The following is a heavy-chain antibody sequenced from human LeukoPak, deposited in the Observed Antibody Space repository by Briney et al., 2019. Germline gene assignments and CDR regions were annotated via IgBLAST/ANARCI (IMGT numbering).Heavy chain of an antibody. Sequence: GGSLRLSCAASGFTFSLYAMSWVRQAPGKGLEWVSVISGSGGSTYYADSVKGRCTISRDNSKNTLYLEVNSLRAEDTAVYSCAKGPRSAYDLNWFDPWGQGTLVTVSS. D-gene: IGHD5-12*01. V-gene: IGHV3-23*01. J-gene: IGHJ5*02. CDR2: ISGSGGST. CDR3: AKGPRSAYDLNWFDP. CDR1: GFTFSLYA.